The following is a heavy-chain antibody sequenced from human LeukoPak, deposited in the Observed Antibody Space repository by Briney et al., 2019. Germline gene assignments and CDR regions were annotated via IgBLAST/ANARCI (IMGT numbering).Heavy chain of an antibody. CDR3: AGASSGYYPGFDY. V-gene: IGHV4-59*01. D-gene: IGHD3-22*01. CDR2: IYYSGST. Sequence: PSETLSLTCAVSGGSISSYYWSWIRQPPGKGLEWIGYIYYSGSTNYNPSLKSRVTISVDTSKNQFSLKLSSVTAADTAVYYCAGASSGYYPGFDYWGQGTLVTVSS. CDR1: GGSISSYY. J-gene: IGHJ4*02.